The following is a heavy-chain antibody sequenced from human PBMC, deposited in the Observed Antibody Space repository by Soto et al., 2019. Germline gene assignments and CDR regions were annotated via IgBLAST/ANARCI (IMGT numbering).Heavy chain of an antibody. Sequence: SVKVSCKASGYIFTSYYMHWVRQAPGQGLDWMGVIDPSGGSTSYAQSFQGRVTLTRDASTSTVYMELSSLRSDDTALYYCARDRGRAAAGEYFYYGMDVWGQGSTVTVS. D-gene: IGHD6-13*01. CDR2: IDPSGGST. CDR3: ARDRGRAAAGEYFYYGMDV. J-gene: IGHJ6*02. V-gene: IGHV1-46*01. CDR1: GYIFTSYY.